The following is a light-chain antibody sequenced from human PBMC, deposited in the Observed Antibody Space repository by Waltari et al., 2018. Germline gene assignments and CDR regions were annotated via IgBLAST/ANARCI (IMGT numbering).Light chain of an antibody. V-gene: IGLV4-69*01. CDR1: SGHITNV. Sequence: QLELTQSPSASTSPAAAAKLTCTLSSGHITNVVSWHQQQQQKGPRYLMTVNSEGSHSRGDEVPDRCSDSRSGAERYITMASVQDEDGADYDCQNGGHGVWVFGGGTKLTVL. CDR3: QNGGHGVWV. CDR2: VNSEGSH. J-gene: IGLJ3*02.